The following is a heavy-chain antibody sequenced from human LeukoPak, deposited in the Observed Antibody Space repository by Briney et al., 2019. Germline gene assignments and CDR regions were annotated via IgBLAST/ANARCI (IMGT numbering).Heavy chain of an antibody. Sequence: GGSLRLSCAASGFSLITYDMHWVRQPKGKGLEWVSAISAAGDTYYPDSVKGRFTLSREAATNSSYLQMNSLRAGDTALYYCARVLYGGNSVGAFDLWGQGTVVTVSS. J-gene: IGHJ3*01. CDR1: GFSLITYD. CDR3: ARVLYGGNSVGAFDL. CDR2: ISAAGDT. V-gene: IGHV3-13*04. D-gene: IGHD4-23*01.